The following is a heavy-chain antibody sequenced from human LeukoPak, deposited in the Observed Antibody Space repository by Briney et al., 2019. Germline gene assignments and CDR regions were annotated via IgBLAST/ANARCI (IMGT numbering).Heavy chain of an antibody. Sequence: GGSLRLSCAASGFTFSSYGMHWVRQAPGKGLEWVAVISYDGSNKYYADSVKGRCTISRDNSKNTLYLQVNSLRAEDTAVYYCANRGYCSSTSCMGAFDIWGQGTMVTVSS. CDR1: GFTFSSYG. D-gene: IGHD2-2*01. CDR2: ISYDGSNK. J-gene: IGHJ3*02. CDR3: ANRGYCSSTSCMGAFDI. V-gene: IGHV3-30*18.